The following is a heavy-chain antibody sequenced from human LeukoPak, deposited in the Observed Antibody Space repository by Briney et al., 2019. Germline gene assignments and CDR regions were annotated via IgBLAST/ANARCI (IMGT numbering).Heavy chain of an antibody. Sequence: SETLSLTCTVSGGSVRSTSYYWSWIRQPPGKGLEWIGYIYYSGSTNYNPSLKSRVTISVDTSKNQFSLKLSSVTAADTAVYYCARQFGTTQDYWGQGTLVTVSS. D-gene: IGHD2/OR15-2a*01. CDR2: IYYSGST. J-gene: IGHJ4*02. CDR1: GGSVRSTSYY. V-gene: IGHV4-61*01. CDR3: ARQFGTTQDY.